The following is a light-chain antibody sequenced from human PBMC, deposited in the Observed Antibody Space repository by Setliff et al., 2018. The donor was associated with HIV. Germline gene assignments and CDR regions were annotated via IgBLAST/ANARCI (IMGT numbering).Light chain of an antibody. CDR1: QDIDNY. Sequence: DIQMTQSPYSLSASVGDRVTITCQASQDIDNYLNWYQQKSGKAPKLLIYDASNLEAGVPSRFSGSGSGTDFTFTISSLQTEDIATYYCQQYDNLPYTFGQGTKVDIK. CDR2: DAS. V-gene: IGKV1-33*01. CDR3: QQYDNLPYT. J-gene: IGKJ2*01.